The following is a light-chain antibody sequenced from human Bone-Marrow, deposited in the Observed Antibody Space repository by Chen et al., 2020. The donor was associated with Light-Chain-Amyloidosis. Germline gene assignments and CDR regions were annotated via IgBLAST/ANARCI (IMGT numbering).Light chain of an antibody. CDR1: RSNLGAGYD. Sequence: QSVLTQPPSMSEAPGQRVTISCTGSRSNLGAGYDVHWYQQLPGTSPKLLIYDSDIRPSGFPDRFSASKSGTSASLSITGLQVADEADYYCQSYDTALLSLVFGGGTKLTV. J-gene: IGLJ2*01. CDR2: DSD. V-gene: IGLV1-40*01. CDR3: QSYDTALLSLV.